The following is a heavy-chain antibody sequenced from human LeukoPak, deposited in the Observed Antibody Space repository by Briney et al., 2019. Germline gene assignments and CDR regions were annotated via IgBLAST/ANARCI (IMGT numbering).Heavy chain of an antibody. CDR2: INHSGST. CDR1: GGSFSGYY. Sequence: PSGTLSLTCAVYGGSFSGYYWSWIRQPPGKGLEWIGEINHSGSTNYNPSLKSRVTISVDTSKNQFSLKLSSVTAADTAVYYCASGGSCYSQTCLLRDPRPFDYWGQGTLVTVSS. CDR3: ASGGSCYSQTCLLRDPRPFDY. J-gene: IGHJ4*02. D-gene: IGHD2-15*01. V-gene: IGHV4-34*01.